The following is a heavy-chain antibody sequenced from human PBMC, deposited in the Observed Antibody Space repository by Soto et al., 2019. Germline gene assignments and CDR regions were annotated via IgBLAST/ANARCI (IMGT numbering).Heavy chain of an antibody. V-gene: IGHV4-30-2*01. J-gene: IGHJ4*02. D-gene: IGHD2-21*02. Sequence: QLQLQESGSGLVKPSQTLSLTCAVSGGSISSGGYSWSWIRQPPGKGLEWIGYIYHSGSTYYNPSLTSRVTISVDRSKNQFSLKLSSVTAADTAVYYCARHYCGGDCYSFDYWGQGTLVTVSS. CDR1: GGSISSGGYS. CDR3: ARHYCGGDCYSFDY. CDR2: IYHSGST.